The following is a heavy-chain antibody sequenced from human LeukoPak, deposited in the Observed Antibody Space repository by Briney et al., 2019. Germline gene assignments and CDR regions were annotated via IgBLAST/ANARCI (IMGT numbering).Heavy chain of an antibody. CDR2: IYNSGST. CDR3: ARGGYSYGYDDDIED. D-gene: IGHD5-18*01. CDR1: GGSISSHY. V-gene: IGHV4-59*11. J-gene: IGHJ4*02. Sequence: SGTLSLTCAVSGGSISSHYWSWIRQPPGKGLVWIGHIYNSGSTNYNPSFKSQVTISVDTSKNHFSLKLTSVTAADTAVYYCARGGYSYGYDDDIEDWGQGILVTVSS.